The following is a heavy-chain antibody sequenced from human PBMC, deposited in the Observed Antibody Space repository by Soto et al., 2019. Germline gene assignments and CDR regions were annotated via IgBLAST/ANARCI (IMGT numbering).Heavy chain of an antibody. V-gene: IGHV3-30-3*01. CDR2: ISYDGSNK. D-gene: IGHD3-22*01. Sequence: GGSLRLSCAASGFTFSSYAMHWVRQAPGKGLEWVAVISYDGSNKYYADSVKGRFTISRDNSKNTLYLQMNSLRAEDTAVYYCARDPLNSYYYDSSGYYFDYWGQGTLVTVSS. CDR1: GFTFSSYA. CDR3: ARDPLNSYYYDSSGYYFDY. J-gene: IGHJ4*02.